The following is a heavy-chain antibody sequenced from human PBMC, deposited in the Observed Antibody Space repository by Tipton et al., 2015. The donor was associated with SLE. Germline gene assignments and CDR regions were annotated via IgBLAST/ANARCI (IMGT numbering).Heavy chain of an antibody. D-gene: IGHD3-16*02. Sequence: SLRLSCAASGFTVSSSYMSWVRQAPGRGLEWVSIIYSGGTTYYTDSVKGRFTISRDTSKNTLYLQMDSLRAEDTAVYYCTRGRFGELMVSPFDYWGQGTLVTVSS. J-gene: IGHJ4*02. CDR3: TRGRFGELMVSPFDY. CDR1: GFTVSSSY. V-gene: IGHV3-53*05. CDR2: IYSGGTT.